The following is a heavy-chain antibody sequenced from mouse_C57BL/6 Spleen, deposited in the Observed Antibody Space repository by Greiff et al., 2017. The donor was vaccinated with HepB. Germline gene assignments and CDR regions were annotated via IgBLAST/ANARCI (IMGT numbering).Heavy chain of an antibody. V-gene: IGHV1-50*01. CDR2: IDPSDSYT. CDR1: GYTFTSYW. D-gene: IGHD2-2*01. CDR3: AREEKGYGYWYFDV. J-gene: IGHJ1*03. Sequence: VQLQQPGAELVKPGASVKLSCKASGYTFTSYWMQWVKQRPGQGLEWIGEIDPSDSYTNYNQKFKGKATLTVDTSSSTAYMQLSSLTSEDSAVSYCAREEKGYGYWYFDVWGTGTTVTVSS.